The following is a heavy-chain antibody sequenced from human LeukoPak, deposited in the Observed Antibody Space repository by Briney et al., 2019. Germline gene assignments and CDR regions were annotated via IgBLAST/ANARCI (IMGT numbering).Heavy chain of an antibody. V-gene: IGHV3-30*03. CDR1: GFTFSSYG. CDR3: ARPRTRITMIPLDY. J-gene: IGHJ4*02. Sequence: GGSLRLSCAASGFTFSSYGMHWVRQAPGKGLEWVAVISYDGSNKYYADSVKGRFTISRDNSKNTLYLQMNSLRAEDTAVYYCARPRTRITMIPLDYWGQGTLVTVSS. D-gene: IGHD3-22*01. CDR2: ISYDGSNK.